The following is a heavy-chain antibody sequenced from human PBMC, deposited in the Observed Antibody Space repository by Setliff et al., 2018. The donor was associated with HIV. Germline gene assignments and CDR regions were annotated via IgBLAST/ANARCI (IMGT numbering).Heavy chain of an antibody. Sequence: ASVTVSCKASGYTLTSYYMHWVRQAPGQGLEWMGIINPRGGSTSYAQKFQGRVTMTRDTSKSTVYMELSSLRSEDTAVYSCARGLREGTNYGDYPHVFDIWGQGTMVTVSS. D-gene: IGHD4-17*01. CDR3: ARGLREGTNYGDYPHVFDI. V-gene: IGHV1-46*01. J-gene: IGHJ3*02. CDR2: INPRGGST. CDR1: GYTLTSYY.